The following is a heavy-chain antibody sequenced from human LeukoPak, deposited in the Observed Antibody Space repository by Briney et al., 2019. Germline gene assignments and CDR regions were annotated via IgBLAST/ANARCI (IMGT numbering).Heavy chain of an antibody. CDR2: IYYSGST. Sequence: SETLSLTCTVSGGSISSYYWSWIRQPPGKGLEWIGYIYYSGSTNYNPSLKGRVTISLDTSKNQFSLKLSSVTAADTAVYYCASMRSGSYYHFDYWGQGTLVTVSS. CDR1: GGSISSYY. J-gene: IGHJ4*02. D-gene: IGHD1-26*01. CDR3: ASMRSGSYYHFDY. V-gene: IGHV4-59*01.